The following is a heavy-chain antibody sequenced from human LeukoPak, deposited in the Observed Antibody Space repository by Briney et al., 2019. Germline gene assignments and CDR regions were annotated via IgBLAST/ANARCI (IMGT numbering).Heavy chain of an antibody. CDR1: GFIFSSYA. D-gene: IGHD1-26*01. V-gene: IGHV3-23*01. CDR2: ISGGGGAT. Sequence: GGSLRLSCAASGFIFSSYAMNWVRQAPGKGLEWVSAISGGGGATYSADSVKGRFTISRDNSKNTMYLQMKSLRVEDTALYYCATISGNFDYLDYWGQGTLVTVST. J-gene: IGHJ4*02. CDR3: ATISGNFDYLDY.